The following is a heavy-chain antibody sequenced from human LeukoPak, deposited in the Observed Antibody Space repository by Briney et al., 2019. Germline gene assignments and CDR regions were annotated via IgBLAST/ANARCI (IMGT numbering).Heavy chain of an antibody. J-gene: IGHJ3*01. CDR3: AKIYDSSAVDAFAF. V-gene: IGHV3-33*06. CDR1: GFTFSSYA. D-gene: IGHD3-22*01. Sequence: GGSLRLSCAASGFTFSSYAMHWVRQAPGKGLEWVAVIWYDGGNEFYADSVKGRFTISRDNSKNTVFLQMNSLRAEDTAVYYCAKIYDSSAVDAFAFWGQGTVVTVSS. CDR2: IWYDGGNE.